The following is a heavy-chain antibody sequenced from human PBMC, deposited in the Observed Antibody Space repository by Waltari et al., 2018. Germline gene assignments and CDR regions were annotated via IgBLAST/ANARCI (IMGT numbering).Heavy chain of an antibody. CDR1: GYTFTSYG. J-gene: IGHJ6*02. CDR3: ARWTVVVAATEADYYYGMDV. Sequence: QVQLVQSGAEVKKPGASVKVSCKASGYTFTSYGISWVRPARGQGLEWKGWISAYNGNTNYAQKLQGRVTMTTDTSTSTAYMELRSLRSDDTAVYYCARWTVVVAATEADYYYGMDVWGQGTTVTVSS. D-gene: IGHD2-15*01. CDR2: ISAYNGNT. V-gene: IGHV1-18*01.